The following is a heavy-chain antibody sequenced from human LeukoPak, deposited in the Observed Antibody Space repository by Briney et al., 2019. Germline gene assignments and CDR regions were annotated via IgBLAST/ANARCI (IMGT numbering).Heavy chain of an antibody. J-gene: IGHJ4*02. V-gene: IGHV3-23*01. CDR2: ISGSGGDT. CDR1: GFTFSSYA. CDR3: AKADRRYCLNTSCYDGLNDY. Sequence: PGGSLRLSCAASGFTFSSYAMSWVRQAPGKGLEWVSTISGSGGDTYYADSVKGRFTISRDNSKNTLYLQMNSLRAEDTAVYYCAKADRRYCLNTSCYDGLNDYWGQGTLVTVSS. D-gene: IGHD2-2*01.